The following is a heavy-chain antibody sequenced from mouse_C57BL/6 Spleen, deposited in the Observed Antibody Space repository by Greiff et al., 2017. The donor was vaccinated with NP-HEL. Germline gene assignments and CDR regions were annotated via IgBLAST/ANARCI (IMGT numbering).Heavy chain of an antibody. CDR1: GYTFTSYW. Sequence: QVQLQQSGAELVRPGSSVKLSCKASGYTFTSYWMHWVKQRPIQGLEWIGNIDPSDSETHYNQKFKDKATLTVDKSSSTAYMQLSSLTSEDSAVYYCARHGSNYFDYWGQGTTLTVSS. CDR3: ARHGSNYFDY. J-gene: IGHJ2*01. D-gene: IGHD1-1*01. V-gene: IGHV1-52*01. CDR2: IDPSDSET.